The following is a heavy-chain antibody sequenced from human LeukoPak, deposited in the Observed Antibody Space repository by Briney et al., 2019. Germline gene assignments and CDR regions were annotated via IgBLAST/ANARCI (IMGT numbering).Heavy chain of an antibody. CDR2: IKEDGSEK. V-gene: IGHV3-7*04. D-gene: IGHD2-21*02. CDR1: AFTFSSYW. J-gene: IGHJ4*02. Sequence: TGGSLRLSCGISAFTFSSYWMSWVRQAPGKGLEWVANIKEDGSEKYYVDSVKGRFTISRDNAKNSLYLQMNSLRAEDTAVYYCARDEDCSHDYWGQGTLVTVSS. CDR3: ARDEDCSHDY.